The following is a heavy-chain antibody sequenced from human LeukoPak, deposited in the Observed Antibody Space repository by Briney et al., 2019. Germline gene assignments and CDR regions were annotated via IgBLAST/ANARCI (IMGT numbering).Heavy chain of an antibody. CDR1: GGSISSGGYY. D-gene: IGHD5-24*01. V-gene: IGHV4-31*03. Sequence: SETLSLTCTVSGGSISSGGYYWSWIRQHPGKGLEWIGYIYYSGNTYYNPSLKSRVTISIGTSKNQFSLKLNSVTAADTAVYYCAREGDGSAYFNYWGQGTLVTVSS. CDR3: AREGDGSAYFNY. CDR2: IYYSGNT. J-gene: IGHJ4*02.